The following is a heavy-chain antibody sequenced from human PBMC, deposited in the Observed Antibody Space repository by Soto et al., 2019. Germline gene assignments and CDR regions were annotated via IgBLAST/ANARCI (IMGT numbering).Heavy chain of an antibody. J-gene: IGHJ4*02. CDR1: GYTFTSYA. Sequence: ASVKVSCKASGYTFTSYAMHWVRQAPGQRLEWMGWINAGNANTKYSQKFQGRVTITRDTSASTAYMELSSLRSEDTAVYYCARAPGAAIDYWGQGTLVTVSS. V-gene: IGHV1-3*01. CDR2: INAGNANT. CDR3: ARAPGAAIDY.